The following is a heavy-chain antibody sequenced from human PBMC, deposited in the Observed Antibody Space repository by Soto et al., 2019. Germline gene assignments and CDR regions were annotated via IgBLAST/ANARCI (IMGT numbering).Heavy chain of an antibody. V-gene: IGHV6-1*01. CDR1: GDSVSSNSAA. CDR3: TRGRPYSVAGAKEYYSYGMDV. CDR2: TYYRSKWFN. D-gene: IGHD6-19*01. Sequence: PSQNLSLTCAISGDSVSSNSAAWNWIRQSPSRGLDWLGRTYYRSKWFNDYAVSVKSRITINPDTSKNQFSLQLNSVTPEDTAVYYCTRGRPYSVAGAKEYYSYGMDVWGQGTTVTVS. J-gene: IGHJ6*02.